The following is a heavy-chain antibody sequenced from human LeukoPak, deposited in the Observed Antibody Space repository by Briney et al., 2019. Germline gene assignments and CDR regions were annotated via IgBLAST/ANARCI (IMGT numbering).Heavy chain of an antibody. D-gene: IGHD3-22*01. CDR2: IKQDGSEK. Sequence: GGSLRLSCAASGFTFSTYWMTWVRQAPGKGLEGVANIKQDGSEKYYVDSVKGRFTISRDNAKNSLYLQMNSLRAEDTAVYYCAGGQTYYYDTSGHYPLDYWGQGTLVTVSS. J-gene: IGHJ4*02. V-gene: IGHV3-7*01. CDR1: GFTFSTYW. CDR3: AGGQTYYYDTSGHYPLDY.